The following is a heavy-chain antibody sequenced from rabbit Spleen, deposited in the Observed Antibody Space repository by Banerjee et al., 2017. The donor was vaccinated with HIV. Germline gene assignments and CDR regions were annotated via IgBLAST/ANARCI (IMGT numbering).Heavy chain of an antibody. CDR3: ARGSAAMTMVITGFYFNL. J-gene: IGHJ4*01. D-gene: IGHD2-1*01. CDR2: ITTSGTT. CDR1: GFDISSYH. Sequence: QEQLKETGGGLVQPGGSLTLTCTASGFDISSYHMCWVRQAPGKGLEYIGFITTSGTTYYASWAKGRFTISKTSSTTVTLQMTSLSAADTATYFCARGSAAMTMVITGFYFNLWGQGTLVTVS. V-gene: IGHV1S45*01.